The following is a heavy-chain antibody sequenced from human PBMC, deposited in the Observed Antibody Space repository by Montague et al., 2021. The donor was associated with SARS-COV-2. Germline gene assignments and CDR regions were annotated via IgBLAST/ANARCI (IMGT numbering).Heavy chain of an antibody. V-gene: IGHV4-59*01. CDR3: AREDRWNWFDP. J-gene: IGHJ5*02. CDR2: IYYRGST. D-gene: IGHD5-24*01. Sequence: SETLSLTCTGSGGSINSSYGSWIRQPPGKGLEWIGYIYYRGSTNYNPSLKTRVTISVDTSKNQFSLKLNSMTAADTAVYYCAREDRWNWFDPWGQGTLVIVSS. CDR1: GGSINSSY.